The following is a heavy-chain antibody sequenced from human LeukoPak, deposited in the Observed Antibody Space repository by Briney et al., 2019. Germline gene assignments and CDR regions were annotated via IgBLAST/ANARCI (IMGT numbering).Heavy chain of an antibody. D-gene: IGHD4-11*01. CDR3: ARDDSRNAFDI. CDR1: GDSIFSGRYY. J-gene: IGHJ3*02. CDR2: IYNSGTI. V-gene: IGHV4-61*02. Sequence: SETLSLTCTVSGDSIFSGRYYWNWIRQSAGKGLEWIGRIYNSGTINYNPSLKTRAIISADTSKNQISLKLNSVTAADTAVYFCARDDSRNAFDIWGQGTMVTVSS.